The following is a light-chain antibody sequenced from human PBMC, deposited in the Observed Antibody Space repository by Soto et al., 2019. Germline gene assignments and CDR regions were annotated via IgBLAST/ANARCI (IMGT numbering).Light chain of an antibody. Sequence: ELVVPQSPATLSVAPGERATLSCRASQSVDSNLAWYQQKPGQAPRLLIFGASTRATGIPARFSGSGSGTDFTLTISSLQSEDFGVYFCQQYDNWPLTFGGGTKVDIK. CDR1: QSVDSN. V-gene: IGKV3D-15*01. CDR3: QQYDNWPLT. J-gene: IGKJ4*01. CDR2: GAS.